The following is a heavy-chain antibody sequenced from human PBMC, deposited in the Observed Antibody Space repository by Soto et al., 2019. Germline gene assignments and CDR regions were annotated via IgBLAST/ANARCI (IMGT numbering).Heavy chain of an antibody. V-gene: IGHV3-48*02. CDR3: ARGDYQYYYYYGMDV. J-gene: IGHJ6*02. Sequence: GGSLRLSCAASGFTFSSYSMNWVRQAPGKGLEWASYISSSSSTIYYADSVKGRFTISRDNAKNSLYLQMNSLRDEDTAVYYCARGDYQYYYYYGMDVWGQGTTVTVSS. CDR1: GFTFSSYS. D-gene: IGHD4-17*01. CDR2: ISSSSSTI.